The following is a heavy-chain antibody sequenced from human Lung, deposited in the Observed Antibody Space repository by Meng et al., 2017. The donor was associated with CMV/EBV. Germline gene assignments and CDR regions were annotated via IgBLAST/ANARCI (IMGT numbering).Heavy chain of an antibody. CDR2: ISYDGSNK. D-gene: IGHD5-18*01. Sequence: SXKISCAASGFTFTTYAMHWVRQAPGKGLEWVAVISYDGSNKYYADSVKGRFTISRDNSKNTLYLQMNSLRTVDTAVYSCARGEQLWLPLDIWGRDDGXRLL. CDR3: ARGEQLWLPLDI. V-gene: IGHV3-30*04. CDR1: GFTFTTYA. J-gene: IGHJ6*02.